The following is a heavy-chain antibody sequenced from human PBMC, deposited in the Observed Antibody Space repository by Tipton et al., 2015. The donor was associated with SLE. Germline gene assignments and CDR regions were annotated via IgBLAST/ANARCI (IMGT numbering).Heavy chain of an antibody. J-gene: IGHJ2*01. Sequence: GLVKPSQTLSLTCAISGDSVSSNSAAWNWIRQSPSRGLEWLGRTYYRSKWYNDYAVSVKSRITINPDTSKNQFSLKLSSVTAADTAVYYCARGSYYSSSWYEEASLFDYWGRGTLVTVSS. CDR1: GDSVSSNSAA. CDR3: ARGSYYSSSWYEEASLFDY. CDR2: TYYRSKWYN. V-gene: IGHV6-1*01. D-gene: IGHD6-13*01.